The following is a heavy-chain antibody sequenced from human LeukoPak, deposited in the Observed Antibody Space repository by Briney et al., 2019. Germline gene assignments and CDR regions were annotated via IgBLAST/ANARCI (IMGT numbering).Heavy chain of an antibody. V-gene: IGHV3-43D*04. CDR1: GFTFDDYA. CDR2: ISWDGGST. CDR3: AEDGVDTALHP. J-gene: IGHJ5*02. D-gene: IGHD5-18*01. Sequence: PGGSLRLSCAASGFTFDDYAMHWVRQAPGKGLEWVSLISWDGGSTYYADSVKGRFTISRDNSKNSLYLQMNSLRAEDTALYYCAEDGVDTALHPWGQGTLVTVSS.